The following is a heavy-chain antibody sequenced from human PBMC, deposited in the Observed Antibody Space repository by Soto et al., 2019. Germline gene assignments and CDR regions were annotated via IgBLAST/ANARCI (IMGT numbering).Heavy chain of an antibody. Sequence: QVQLVQSGAEVKKPGSSVKVSCKASGGTFSSYTISWVRQAPGQGLEWMGRIIPILGIANYAQKFQGRVTINAEKSPSTAYMGVGRPRSGDTAVYFWATLPGRGVAGIGPLHPWGQGTLVTVSS. V-gene: IGHV1-69*02. D-gene: IGHD6-19*01. J-gene: IGHJ5*02. CDR2: IIPILGIA. CDR1: GGTFSSYT. CDR3: ATLPGRGVAGIGPLHP.